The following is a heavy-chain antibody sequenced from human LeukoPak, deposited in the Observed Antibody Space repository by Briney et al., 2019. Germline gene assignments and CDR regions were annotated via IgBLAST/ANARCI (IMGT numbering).Heavy chain of an antibody. CDR2: IKSKTDGGTT. J-gene: IGHJ1*01. CDR1: GFTFSNAW. Sequence: GGSLRLSCAVSGFTFSNAWMSWVRQAPGKGLEWVGRIKSKTDGGTTDYAAPVKGRFTISRDDSKNTMYLQMNSLRAEDTAVYYCAKDVVGIAVAGNAEYFQHWGQGTLVTVSS. D-gene: IGHD6-19*01. V-gene: IGHV3-15*01. CDR3: AKDVVGIAVAGNAEYFQH.